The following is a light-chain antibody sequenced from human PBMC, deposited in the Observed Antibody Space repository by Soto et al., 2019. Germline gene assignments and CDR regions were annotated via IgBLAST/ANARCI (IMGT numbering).Light chain of an antibody. CDR2: AAS. CDR3: QQRGA. CDR1: QSISSY. Sequence: DIQMTQSPSSLSASLGARVTITCRASQSISSYLNWYQQKPGKAPKLLIYAASSLQSGVPSRFSGSGSGTDFTLTISSLQPEDFATYYCQQRGAFGQGTKLEIK. J-gene: IGKJ2*01. V-gene: IGKV1-39*01.